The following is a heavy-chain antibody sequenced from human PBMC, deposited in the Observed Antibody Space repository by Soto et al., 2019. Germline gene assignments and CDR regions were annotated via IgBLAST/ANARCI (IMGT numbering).Heavy chain of an antibody. CDR1: GFTFSSYV. V-gene: IGHV3-33*01. CDR3: ARSILEMPTITGAFDV. D-gene: IGHD5-12*01. J-gene: IGHJ3*01. Sequence: PGGSLRLSCEASGFTFSSYVMRWVRQSPGKGLEWVAVIWYDGSNKFYTASVRGRFTISRDNSKNALYLQMNSLRAEDTALYYCARSILEMPTITGAFDVWGQGAMVTVSS. CDR2: IWYDGSNK.